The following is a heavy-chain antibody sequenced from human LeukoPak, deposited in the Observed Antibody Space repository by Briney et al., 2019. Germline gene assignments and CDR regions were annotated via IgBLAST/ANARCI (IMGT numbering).Heavy chain of an antibody. Sequence: SGGSLRLSCAASGFTFTTYWMSWVRQAPGKGLEWMANIKQDGSEKYYVDSVKGRFTISRDNAKNSLYLQMNSPRAEDTAVYYCVRDRYDILTGYNDAFDIWGQGTMVTVSS. CDR2: IKQDGSEK. J-gene: IGHJ3*02. D-gene: IGHD3-9*01. V-gene: IGHV3-7*01. CDR1: GFTFTTYW. CDR3: VRDRYDILTGYNDAFDI.